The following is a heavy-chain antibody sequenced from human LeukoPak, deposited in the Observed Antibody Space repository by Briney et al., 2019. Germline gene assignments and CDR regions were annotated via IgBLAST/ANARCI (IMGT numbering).Heavy chain of an antibody. CDR1: GYTFTGYY. J-gene: IGHJ4*02. D-gene: IGHD6-13*01. Sequence: GASVKVSCKASGYTFTGYYMHWVRQAPGQGLEWLGWIDPDTGGTNFAQKFQGRVTLTWDTSINTPYMELRSLKSDYTAIYYCARAKWRQHAEGLDYWGQGTPVTVSS. CDR3: ARAKWRQHAEGLDY. V-gene: IGHV1-2*02. CDR2: IDPDTGGT.